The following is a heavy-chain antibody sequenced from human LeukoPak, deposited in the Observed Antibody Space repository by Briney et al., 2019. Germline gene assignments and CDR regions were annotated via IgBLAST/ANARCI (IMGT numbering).Heavy chain of an antibody. CDR2: IIPIFGTP. CDR1: GDTFSSYA. D-gene: IGHD3-3*01. J-gene: IGHJ3*02. Sequence: GASVKVSCKASGDTFSSYAISWVRQAPGQGLEWMGGIIPIFGTPNYAQKFQGRVTITADESTSTAYMELSSLRSEDTAVYYCARDPRRRYYDFWSANVPWTNDAFDIWGQGTMVTVSS. V-gene: IGHV1-69*13. CDR3: ARDPRRRYYDFWSANVPWTNDAFDI.